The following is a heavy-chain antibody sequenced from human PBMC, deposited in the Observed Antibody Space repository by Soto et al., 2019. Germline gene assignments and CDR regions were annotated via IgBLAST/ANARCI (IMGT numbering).Heavy chain of an antibody. Sequence: GGSLRLSCAASGFTFSDSAMHWVRQASGKGLEWVGRIRNKTNNYATAYIASVKGRFTISRDDSKNTVYLQMNSLKIDDTAVYYCTRIVGATLNAFDIWGQGTMVTVSS. CDR3: TRIVGATLNAFDI. CDR2: IRNKTNNYAT. V-gene: IGHV3-73*01. D-gene: IGHD1-26*01. J-gene: IGHJ3*02. CDR1: GFTFSDSA.